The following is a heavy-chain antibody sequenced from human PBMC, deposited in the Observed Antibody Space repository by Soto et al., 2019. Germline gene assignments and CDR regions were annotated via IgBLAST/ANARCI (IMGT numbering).Heavy chain of an antibody. D-gene: IGHD6-19*01. CDR1: GYTFTSYD. Sequence: DASVKVSCKASGYTFTSYDINWVRQATGQGLEWMGWMNPNSGNTGYAQKFQGRVTMTRNTSISTAYMELSSLRSEDTAVYYCARGYYSSGWLYYWGQGTLVTVSS. CDR2: MNPNSGNT. J-gene: IGHJ4*02. V-gene: IGHV1-8*01. CDR3: ARGYYSSGWLYY.